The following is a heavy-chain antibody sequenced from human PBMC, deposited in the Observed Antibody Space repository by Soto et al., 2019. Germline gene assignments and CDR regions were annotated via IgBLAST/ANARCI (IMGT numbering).Heavy chain of an antibody. CDR2: ISCSGGST. D-gene: IGHD3-22*01. CDR3: AKDGTYYYDSSGYHAEYFQH. J-gene: IGHJ1*01. CDR1: GFTFSSYV. V-gene: IGHV3-23*01. Sequence: GGSLRLSCAASGFTFSSYVMSWVRQAPGKGLEWVSGISCSGGSTYYADSVKGRFTISRDNSKNTLYLQMNSLRAEDTAVYYCAKDGTYYYDSSGYHAEYFQHWGQGTLVTVSS.